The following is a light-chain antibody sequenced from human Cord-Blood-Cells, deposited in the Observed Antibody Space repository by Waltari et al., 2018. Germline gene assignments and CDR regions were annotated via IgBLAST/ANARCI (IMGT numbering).Light chain of an antibody. CDR1: SSDVGSYNL. CDR2: EGS. Sequence: QSALTQPASVSGSPGQSITISCTGTSSDVGSYNLFSWYQQHPGKAPKLMIYEGSKRPSGVSNRFSGSKSGNTASLTNSGLQAEDEADYYCCSYAGSSTYVFGTGTKVTVL. V-gene: IGLV2-23*01. J-gene: IGLJ1*01. CDR3: CSYAGSSTYV.